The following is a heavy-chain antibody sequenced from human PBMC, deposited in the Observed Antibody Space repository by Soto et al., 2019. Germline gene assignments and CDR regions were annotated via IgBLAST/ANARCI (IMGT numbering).Heavy chain of an antibody. D-gene: IGHD2-15*01. CDR2: IIPIFGTT. CDR3: ARVVTVVKSFHYWYFDL. CDR1: GGTFSSYA. V-gene: IGHV1-69*12. Sequence: QVQLVQSGAEVKKPGSSVKVSCKASGGTFSSYAISWVRQAPGQGLEWMGGIIPIFGTTNYAQKFQGRVTITADXSXSXSYRELSSMRSEDTAMYYCARVVTVVKSFHYWYFDLWGRGTLVTVSS. J-gene: IGHJ2*01.